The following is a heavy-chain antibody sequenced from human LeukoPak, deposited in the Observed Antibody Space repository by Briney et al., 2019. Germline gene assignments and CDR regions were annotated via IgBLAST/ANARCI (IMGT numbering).Heavy chain of an antibody. D-gene: IGHD6-19*01. CDR3: ARAGRSGWSNWFDP. V-gene: IGHV4-34*01. J-gene: IGHJ5*02. Sequence: SETLSLTCAVYGGSFSGYYWSCIRQPPGRGLEWIGEINHSGSTNYNPSLKSRVTISVDTSKNQFSLKLSSVTAADTAVYYCARAGRSGWSNWFDPWGQGTLVTVSS. CDR1: GGSFSGYY. CDR2: INHSGST.